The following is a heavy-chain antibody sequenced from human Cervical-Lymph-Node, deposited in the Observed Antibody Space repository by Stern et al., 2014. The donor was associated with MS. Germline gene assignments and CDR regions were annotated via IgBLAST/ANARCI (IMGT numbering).Heavy chain of an antibody. CDR3: ARSLALYSSSWYPLHYYGMDV. D-gene: IGHD6-13*01. V-gene: IGHV3-30*01. Sequence: VHLVESGGGVVQPGRSLRLSCAASGFTFSSYAMHWVRQAPGKGLEWVAVISYDGSNKYYADSVKGRFTISRDNSKNTLYLQMNSLRAEDTAVYYCARSLALYSSSWYPLHYYGMDVWGQGTTVTVSS. J-gene: IGHJ6*02. CDR2: ISYDGSNK. CDR1: GFTFSSYA.